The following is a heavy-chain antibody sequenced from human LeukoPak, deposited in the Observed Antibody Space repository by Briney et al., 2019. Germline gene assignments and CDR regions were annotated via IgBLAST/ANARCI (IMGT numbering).Heavy chain of an antibody. CDR2: ISSSSSYI. D-gene: IGHD4-17*01. CDR3: ARDKNSEITTVDY. CDR1: GFTFSSYN. Sequence: GGSLRLSCAASGFTFSSYNMNWVRQAPGKRLEWVSSISSSSSYIYYADSVKGRFTISRDNAKNSLYLQMNSLRAEDTAVYYCARDKNSEITTVDYWGQGTLVTVSS. J-gene: IGHJ4*02. V-gene: IGHV3-21*01.